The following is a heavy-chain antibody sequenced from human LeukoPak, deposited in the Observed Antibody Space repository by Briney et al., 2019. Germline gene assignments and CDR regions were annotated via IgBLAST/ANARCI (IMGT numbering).Heavy chain of an antibody. J-gene: IGHJ5*02. V-gene: IGHV4-59*01. CDR2: IYYSGST. Sequence: SETLSLTCTVSGGSISSYYWSWIRQPPGKGLEWIGYIYYSGSTNYNPSLKSRVTISVDTSMNQFSLKLSSVTAADTAVYYCARASPRTTGTLFDPWGQGTLVTVSS. D-gene: IGHD1-1*01. CDR1: GGSISSYY. CDR3: ARASPRTTGTLFDP.